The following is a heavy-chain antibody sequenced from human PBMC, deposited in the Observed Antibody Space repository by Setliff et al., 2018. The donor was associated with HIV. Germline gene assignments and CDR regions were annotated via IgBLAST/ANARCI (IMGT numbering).Heavy chain of an antibody. CDR2: IYYSGTT. D-gene: IGHD6-6*01. CDR1: GDSVSSASYY. CDR3: ASEAWTSYRSSSGYYYYYMDV. Sequence: KPSETLSLTCTVSGDSVSSASYYWSWIRQPPGKGLEWIGYIYYSGTTKYNPSLKSRVTISLDTSKNQFSLKLSSVTAADTAVYYCASEAWTSYRSSSGYYYYYMDVWGKGTTVTVSS. V-gene: IGHV4-61*01. J-gene: IGHJ6*03.